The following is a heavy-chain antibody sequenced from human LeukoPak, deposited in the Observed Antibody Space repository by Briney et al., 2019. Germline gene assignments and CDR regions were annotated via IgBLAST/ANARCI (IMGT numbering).Heavy chain of an antibody. V-gene: IGHV3-11*06. D-gene: IGHD1-1*01. J-gene: IGHJ4*02. CDR1: GFSFSDYH. CDR3: ARDFPTTRNFDD. CDR2: IATESSYT. Sequence: PGGSLRLSCAASGFSFSDYHMAWIRQAPGQGLEWVSSIATESSYTKYADSVEGRFTISRDDSKSSLYLQMNSLRAEDTAMYYCARDFPTTRNFDDWGQGTLVTVSS.